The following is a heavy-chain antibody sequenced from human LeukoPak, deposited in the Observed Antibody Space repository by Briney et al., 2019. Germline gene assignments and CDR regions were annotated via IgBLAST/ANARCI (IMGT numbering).Heavy chain of an antibody. CDR2: ISSSSSTI. D-gene: IGHD6-13*01. V-gene: IGHV3-48*04. J-gene: IGHJ4*02. Sequence: PGGSLRLSCAASGFTFSSYSMNWVRQAPGKGLEWVSYISSSSSTIYYADSVKGRFTISRDNAKNSLYLQMNSLRAEDTAVYYCARPGIAAAIDYWGQGILITVSS. CDR3: ARPGIAAAIDY. CDR1: GFTFSSYS.